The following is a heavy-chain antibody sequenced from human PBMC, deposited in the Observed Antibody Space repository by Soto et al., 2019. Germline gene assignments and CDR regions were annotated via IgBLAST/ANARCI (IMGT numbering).Heavy chain of an antibody. CDR3: ARENDFWSGPNGLDV. J-gene: IGHJ6*02. CDR2: IYHSGNT. V-gene: IGHV4-4*02. D-gene: IGHD3-3*01. CDR1: GESISSSNW. Sequence: PSETLSLTCAVSGESISSSNWWSWVRQPPGKGLEWIGEIYHSGNTKYNPSLKSRVTISVCKSKNQFSLKLNSVTAADTAVYYCARENDFWSGPNGLDVWGQGTTVTVSS.